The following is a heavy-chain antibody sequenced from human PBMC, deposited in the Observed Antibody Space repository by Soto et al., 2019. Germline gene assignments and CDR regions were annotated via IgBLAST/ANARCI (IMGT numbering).Heavy chain of an antibody. CDR2: ISGYNGNT. J-gene: IGHJ6*02. D-gene: IGHD6-19*01. Sequence: QVQLVQSGAEVKKPGASVTVSCKTSGYTFSNYGINWVRQAPGQGLEWMGWISGYNGNTNYAQTVKGIVTMTTDTSTGTVYMELRSLKSDDTAIYYCSRFIMVGGWFDPNYYHGMDVWCQGTTVTVSS. CDR3: SRFIMVGGWFDPNYYHGMDV. CDR1: GYTFSNYG. V-gene: IGHV1-18*01.